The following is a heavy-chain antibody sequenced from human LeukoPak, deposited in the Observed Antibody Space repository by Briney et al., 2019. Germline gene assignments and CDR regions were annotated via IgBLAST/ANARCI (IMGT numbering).Heavy chain of an antibody. CDR2: ISSSGGII. V-gene: IGHV3-48*04. CDR1: GATFSGYS. D-gene: IGHD2-8*01. Sequence: GGSLRLSCAASGATFSGYSMNWVRQAPGQGLEWLSYISSSGGIIDYADSVKGRFTISRDNAKNSLFLQMNSLTAEDTAIYYCVRDLMYYYLGYWGQGTMVTVSS. J-gene: IGHJ4*02. CDR3: VRDLMYYYLGY.